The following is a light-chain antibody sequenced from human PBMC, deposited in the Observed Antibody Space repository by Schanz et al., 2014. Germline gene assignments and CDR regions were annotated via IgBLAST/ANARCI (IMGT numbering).Light chain of an antibody. CDR3: QQFGKLPWT. J-gene: IGKJ1*01. CDR2: DTS. Sequence: IAVTQSPATLSVSPGESATLSCRASQSVSSSYLAWYQHIPGQAPRLLIYDTSNRATGIPDRFSGSGSGTDFTLTISRLEPEDFAVFYCQQFGKLPWTFGQGTKVEIK. CDR1: QSVSSSY. V-gene: IGKV3-20*01.